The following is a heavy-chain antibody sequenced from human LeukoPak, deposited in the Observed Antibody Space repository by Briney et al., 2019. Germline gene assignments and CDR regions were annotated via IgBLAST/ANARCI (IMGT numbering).Heavy chain of an antibody. J-gene: IGHJ4*02. CDR2: IKQDGSEK. D-gene: IGHD4-11*01. V-gene: IGHV3-7*01. CDR3: ASDLQWTLWY. CDR1: GLTFSSYW. Sequence: GGSPRLSCAASGLTFSSYWMSWVRQAPGKGLEWVANIKQDGSEKYYVDSVKGRFTISRDNAKNSLYLQMNSLRAEDTAVYYCASDLQWTLWYWGQGTLVTVSS.